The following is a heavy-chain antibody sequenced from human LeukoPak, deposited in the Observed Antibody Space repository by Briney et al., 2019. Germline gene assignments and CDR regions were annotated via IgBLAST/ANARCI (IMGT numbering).Heavy chain of an antibody. Sequence: GGSLRLSCAAAGFTFSTFAMSWLRQAPGKGLEWVSSISSAGDNTYSADSVKGRFTISRDNSKNTLFLQMTSLRADDTAVYYCARDLAVSWGQGTLVTVSS. CDR1: GFTFSTFA. V-gene: IGHV3-23*01. CDR2: ISSAGDNT. CDR3: ARDLAVS. J-gene: IGHJ4*02.